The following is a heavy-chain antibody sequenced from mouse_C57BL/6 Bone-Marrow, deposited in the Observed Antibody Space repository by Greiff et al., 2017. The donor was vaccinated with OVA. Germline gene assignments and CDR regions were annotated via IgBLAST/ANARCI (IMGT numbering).Heavy chain of an antibody. CDR1: GYTFTSYW. Sequence: VQLQQSGAELVMPGASVKLSCKASGYTFTSYWMHWVKQRPGQGLEWIGEIDPSDSYTNYNQKFKGKSTLTVDKSSSTAYMQLSSLTSEDSAVYYCARYAGGYYGSSLYYFDYWGQGTTLTVSS. J-gene: IGHJ2*01. V-gene: IGHV1-69*01. CDR2: IDPSDSYT. CDR3: ARYAGGYYGSSLYYFDY. D-gene: IGHD1-1*01.